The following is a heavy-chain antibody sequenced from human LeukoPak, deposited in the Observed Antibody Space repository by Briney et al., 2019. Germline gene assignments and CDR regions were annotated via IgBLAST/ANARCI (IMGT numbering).Heavy chain of an antibody. CDR3: ARHLGYCSSTSCYNYYFDY. CDR1: GGSFSGYY. D-gene: IGHD2-2*02. CDR2: INHSGST. V-gene: IGHV4-34*01. J-gene: IGHJ4*02. Sequence: SETLSLTCAVYGGSFSGYYWSWIRQPPGKGLEWIGGINHSGSTNYNPSLKSRVTISVDTSKSQFSLKLSSVTAADTAVYYCARHLGYCSSTSCYNYYFDYWGQGTLVTVSS.